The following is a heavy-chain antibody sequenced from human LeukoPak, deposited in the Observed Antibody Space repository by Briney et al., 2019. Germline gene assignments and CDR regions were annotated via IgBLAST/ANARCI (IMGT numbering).Heavy chain of an antibody. CDR2: IYYSGST. V-gene: IGHV4-30-4*08. J-gene: IGHJ4*02. CDR1: GGSISSGDYY. Sequence: SETLSLTCTVSGGSISSGDYYWSWIRQPPGKGLEWIGYIYYSGSTYYNPSLKSRVTISVDTSRNQFSLKRSSVTAADTAVYYCARDGLPDSSSSSFAYCGQGTLVTVSS. D-gene: IGHD6-6*01. CDR3: ARDGLPDSSSSSFAY.